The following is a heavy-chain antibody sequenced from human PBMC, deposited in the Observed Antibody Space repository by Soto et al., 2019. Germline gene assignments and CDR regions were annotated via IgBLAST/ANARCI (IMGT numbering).Heavy chain of an antibody. Sequence: QVQLVESGGGVVQPGRTLRLSCVASGFTFSNYAMYWVRQAPGKGLGWVAVIWYDGTNKNYADSLKGRFTISRANSKNTRYSQINSVRVADTAVYYCPGGRGTAVGTPSSWGRGVHVTVSS. J-gene: IGHJ5*02. D-gene: IGHD4-17*01. CDR2: IWYDGTNK. CDR1: GFTFSNYA. CDR3: PGGRGTAVGTPSS. V-gene: IGHV3-33*01.